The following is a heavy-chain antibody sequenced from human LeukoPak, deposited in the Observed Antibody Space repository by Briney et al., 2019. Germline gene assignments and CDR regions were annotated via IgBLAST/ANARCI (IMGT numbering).Heavy chain of an antibody. CDR1: GFTFSSYW. J-gene: IGHJ5*02. D-gene: IGHD2-2*01. CDR2: IKQDGSEK. V-gene: IGHV3-7*01. Sequence: HPGGSLRLSCAASGFTFSSYWMSWVRQAPGKGLEWVANIKQDGSEKNYVDSVKGRFTISRDNAKNSLSLQMNSLRAEDTAVYYRARDRGCSSSSCWFDPWGQGTLVTVSS. CDR3: ARDRGCSSSSCWFDP.